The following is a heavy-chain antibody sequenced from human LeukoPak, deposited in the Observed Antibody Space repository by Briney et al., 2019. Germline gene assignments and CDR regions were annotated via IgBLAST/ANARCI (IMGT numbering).Heavy chain of an antibody. V-gene: IGHV1-46*01. CDR1: GYTFTSYY. Sequence: ASVRVSCKASGYTFTSYYMHWVRQAPGQGLEWMGIINPSGGSTSYAQKFQGRVTMARDTSTSTVYMELSSLRSEDTAVYYCASTRGYSGYLDYWGQGTLVTVSS. CDR3: ASTRGYSGYLDY. D-gene: IGHD5-12*01. J-gene: IGHJ4*02. CDR2: INPSGGST.